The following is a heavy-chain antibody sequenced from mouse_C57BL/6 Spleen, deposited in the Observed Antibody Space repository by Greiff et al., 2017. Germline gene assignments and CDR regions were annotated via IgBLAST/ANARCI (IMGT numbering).Heavy chain of an antibody. J-gene: IGHJ4*01. CDR1: GYAFSSYW. CDR2: IYPGDGDT. V-gene: IGHV1-80*01. Sequence: VQLQQSGAELVKPGASVKISCKASGYAFSSYWMNWVKQRPGKGLEWIGQIYPGDGDTNYNGKFKGKATLTADKSSSTAYMQLSSLTSEDSAVYFCAEKRYDYDRGYAMDYWGQGTSVTVSS. CDR3: AEKRYDYDRGYAMDY. D-gene: IGHD2-4*01.